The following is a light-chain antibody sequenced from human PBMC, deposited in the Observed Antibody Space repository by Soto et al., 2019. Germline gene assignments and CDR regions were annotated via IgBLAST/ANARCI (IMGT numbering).Light chain of an antibody. CDR2: APG. CDR3: QQSHTTPYT. Sequence: DLLLTQSPSSLSASLGDRVTITCRASQSITTYLSWYQQRPGKAPKLLIYAPGSLQSGVPSRFSGSGSGTDFTLTISSLQPEDFATYYCQQSHTTPYTFGQGTKLEIK. V-gene: IGKV1-39*01. CDR1: QSITTY. J-gene: IGKJ2*01.